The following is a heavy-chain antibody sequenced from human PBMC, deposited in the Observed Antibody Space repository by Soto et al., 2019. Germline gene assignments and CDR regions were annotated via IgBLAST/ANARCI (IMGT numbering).Heavy chain of an antibody. Sequence: SVKVSCKASGGTFSSYAISWVRQAPGQGLEWMGGIIPIFGTANYAQKFQGRVTITADESTSTAYMELSSLRSEDTAVYYCATNYYDSSGYQPHFDYWGQGTLVTVSS. D-gene: IGHD3-22*01. CDR1: GGTFSSYA. J-gene: IGHJ4*02. V-gene: IGHV1-69*13. CDR3: ATNYYDSSGYQPHFDY. CDR2: IIPIFGTA.